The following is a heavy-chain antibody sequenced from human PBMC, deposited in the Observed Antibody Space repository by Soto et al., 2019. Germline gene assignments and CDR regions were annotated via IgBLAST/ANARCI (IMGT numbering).Heavy chain of an antibody. D-gene: IGHD1-1*01. CDR1: GGTFSSYT. J-gene: IGHJ4*02. CDR2: IIPILGIA. CDR3: ARVLRGQLGLPIDY. V-gene: IGHV1-69*02. Sequence: QVQLVHSGAEVKKPGSSVKVSCKASGGTFSSYTISWVRQAPGQGLEWMGRIIPILGIANYAQKFQGRVTITADKSTSTAYMELSSLRSEDTAVYYCARVLRGQLGLPIDYWGQGTLVTVSS.